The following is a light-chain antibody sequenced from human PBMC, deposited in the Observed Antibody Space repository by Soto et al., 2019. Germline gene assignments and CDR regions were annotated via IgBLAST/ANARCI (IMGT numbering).Light chain of an antibody. J-gene: IGKJ3*01. CDR1: QDIRTI. Sequence: DIPMTQSPTSLSSSVGDRVTITCRASQDIRTIVAWYQQKPGKAPKLLIYAASTLQSGVPSRFSGSGSGTDFTITINRLQPEDVATYSCQKYSSVPVFGPGTKLEIK. V-gene: IGKV1-27*01. CDR3: QKYSSVPV. CDR2: AAS.